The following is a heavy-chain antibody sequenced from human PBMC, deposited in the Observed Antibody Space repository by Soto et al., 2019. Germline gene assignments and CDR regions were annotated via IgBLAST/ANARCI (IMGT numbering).Heavy chain of an antibody. Sequence: SVKVSCKASGGTFSSYTISWVRQAPGQGLEWMERIIPILGIANYAQKFQGRVTITADKSTSTAYMELSSLRSEDTAVYYCARDGPSTVTTFYYYYMDVWGKGTTVTVSS. CDR1: GGTFSSYT. D-gene: IGHD4-17*01. V-gene: IGHV1-69*04. J-gene: IGHJ6*03. CDR2: IIPILGIA. CDR3: ARDGPSTVTTFYYYYMDV.